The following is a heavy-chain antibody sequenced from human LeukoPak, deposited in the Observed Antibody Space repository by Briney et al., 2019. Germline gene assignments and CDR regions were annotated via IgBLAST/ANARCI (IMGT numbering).Heavy chain of an antibody. CDR1: GYTFTSYY. J-gene: IGHJ4*02. CDR3: AREYSSGHPSLDY. Sequence: ASVKVSCKASGYTFTSYYMHWVRQAPGQGLEWMGWINPNSGGTNYAQKFQGRVTMTRDTSISTAYMELSRLRSDDTAVYYCAREYSSGHPSLDYWGQGTLVTVSS. V-gene: IGHV1-2*02. D-gene: IGHD6-19*01. CDR2: INPNSGGT.